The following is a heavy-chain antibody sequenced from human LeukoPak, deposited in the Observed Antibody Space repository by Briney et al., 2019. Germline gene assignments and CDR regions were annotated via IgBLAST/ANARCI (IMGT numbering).Heavy chain of an antibody. D-gene: IGHD3-9*01. V-gene: IGHV3-66*01. J-gene: IGHJ4*02. CDR1: GFTVSSNY. CDR2: IYSGGST. Sequence: GGSLRLSCAASGFTVSSNYMSWVRQAPGKGLEWVSVIYSGGSTYYADSVKGRFTISRDNSKNTLYLQMNSLRAEDTAVYYCARGTTHLGYYDILTGYLYYFDYWGQGTLVTVSS. CDR3: ARGTTHLGYYDILTGYLYYFDY.